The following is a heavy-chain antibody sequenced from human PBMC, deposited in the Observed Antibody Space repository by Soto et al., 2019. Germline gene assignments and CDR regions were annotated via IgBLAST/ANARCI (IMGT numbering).Heavy chain of an antibody. Sequence: GASVKVSCKASGGTFSSYAISWVRQAPGQGLEWMGGIIPIFGTANYAQKFQGRVTITADESTSTAYMELSSLRSEDTAVYYCARIWAAGPSDYYYGMDVWGQGTTVTVSS. J-gene: IGHJ6*02. CDR2: IIPIFGTA. D-gene: IGHD6-13*01. V-gene: IGHV1-69*13. CDR1: GGTFSSYA. CDR3: ARIWAAGPSDYYYGMDV.